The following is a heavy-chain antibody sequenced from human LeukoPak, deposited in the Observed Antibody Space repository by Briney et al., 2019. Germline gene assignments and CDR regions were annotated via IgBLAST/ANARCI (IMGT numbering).Heavy chain of an antibody. CDR3: ARTASGSFSI. J-gene: IGHJ4*02. D-gene: IGHD1-26*01. V-gene: IGHV3-48*04. Sequence: GGSLRLSCAASGFTFSNYHINWVRQTPGKGLEWISYINSGSTTIYYADSVKGRFTISRDNAKNSVYLQMNSLRAEDTAVYFCARTASGSFSIWGQGTLVTVSS. CDR2: INSGSTTI. CDR1: GFTFSNYH.